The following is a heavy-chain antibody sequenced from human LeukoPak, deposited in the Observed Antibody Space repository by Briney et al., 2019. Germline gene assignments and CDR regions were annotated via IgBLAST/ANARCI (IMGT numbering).Heavy chain of an antibody. J-gene: IGHJ2*01. V-gene: IGHV4-4*02. CDR1: GGSISSSNW. D-gene: IGHD2-21*01. Sequence: SGTLSLTCAVSGGSISSSNWWSWVRQPPGKGLEWIGEIYHSGSTNYNPSLKSRVTISVDKSKNQFSLKLSSVTAADTAVYYCASGLHYCGGDCYLVIGWYFDLWGRGTLVTVSS. CDR3: ASGLHYCGGDCYLVIGWYFDL. CDR2: IYHSGST.